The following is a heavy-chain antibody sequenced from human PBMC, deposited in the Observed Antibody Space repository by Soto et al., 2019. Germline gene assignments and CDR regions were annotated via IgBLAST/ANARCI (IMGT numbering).Heavy chain of an antibody. CDR3: ARLNAGTPYYYYGMDV. V-gene: IGHV4-39*01. CDR2: IYYSGST. Sequence: QLQLHESGPGLVKPSETLSLTCTVSGASISSSSYYWGWIRQPPGKGLEWIGSIYYSGSTYYNPSLKSRVTISVDTSKNQFSLKLSSVTAADTALYYCARLNAGTPYYYYGMDVWGQGTTVTVSS. D-gene: IGHD1-7*01. CDR1: GASISSSSYY. J-gene: IGHJ6*02.